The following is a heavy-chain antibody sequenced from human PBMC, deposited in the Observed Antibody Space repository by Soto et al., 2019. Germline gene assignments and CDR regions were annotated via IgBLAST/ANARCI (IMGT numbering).Heavy chain of an antibody. D-gene: IGHD3-10*02. Sequence: EVQLVESGGGLVQPGGSLKLSCAASGFTFSGSAMHWVRQASGKGLEWVGRIRSKANSYATAYAASVKGRFTISRDDSKNTAYLQMNSLKTEDTAVYYCTRLDGDMFPGLDYYYGMDVWGQGTTVTVSS. CDR1: GFTFSGSA. J-gene: IGHJ6*02. V-gene: IGHV3-73*02. CDR2: IRSKANSYAT. CDR3: TRLDGDMFPGLDYYYGMDV.